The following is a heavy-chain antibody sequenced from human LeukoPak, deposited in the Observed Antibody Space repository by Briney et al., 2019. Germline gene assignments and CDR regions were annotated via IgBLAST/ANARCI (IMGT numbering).Heavy chain of an antibody. J-gene: IGHJ6*02. V-gene: IGHV3-30*04. D-gene: IGHD3-10*01. CDR3: ARPRGFYYYYYGMDV. CDR2: ISYDGSNK. CDR1: GFTFSTYA. Sequence: GRSLRLSCAASGFTFSTYAMYWVRQAPDKGLEWVALISYDGSNKFYADSVKGRFTISRDNSKNTLYLQMNSLRAEDTAVYYCARPRGFYYYYYGMDVWGQGTTVTVSS.